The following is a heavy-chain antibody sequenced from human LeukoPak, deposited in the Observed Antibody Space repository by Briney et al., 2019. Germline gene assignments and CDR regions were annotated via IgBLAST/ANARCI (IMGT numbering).Heavy chain of an antibody. D-gene: IGHD6-19*01. V-gene: IGHV3-23*01. Sequence: PGGSLRLSCAASGFTFSSYAMSWVRQAPGKGLEWVSAISGSGGSTYYADSVKGRFTIPRDNSKNTLYLQMNSLRAEDTAVYYCAKVPGYSSGWYWFDPWGQGTLVTVSS. J-gene: IGHJ5*02. CDR1: GFTFSSYA. CDR2: ISGSGGST. CDR3: AKVPGYSSGWYWFDP.